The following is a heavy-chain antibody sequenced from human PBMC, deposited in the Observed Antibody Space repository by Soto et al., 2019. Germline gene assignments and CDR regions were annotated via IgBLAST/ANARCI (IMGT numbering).Heavy chain of an antibody. CDR3: AGLRGYAGSPIDY. V-gene: IGHV4-59*01. CDR2: ISYSGNT. CDR1: GGSIISGY. J-gene: IGHJ4*02. Sequence: QVQLQESGPGLVKPSETLSLTCTVSGGSIISGYWSWIGQPPGKGLEWIGYISYSGNTNYNPSLKSRVTMSVDTPKNQFSLRLSSVTTADTAVYYCAGLRGYAGSPIDYWGQGTLVTVSS. D-gene: IGHD2-15*01.